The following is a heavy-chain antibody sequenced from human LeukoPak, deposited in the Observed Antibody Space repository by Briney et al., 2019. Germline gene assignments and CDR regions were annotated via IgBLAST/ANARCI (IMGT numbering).Heavy chain of an antibody. J-gene: IGHJ4*02. Sequence: GGSLRLSCAASGFTFSSYEMNWVRQAPGKGLEWVSYISSSGSTIYYADSVKGRFTISRDNAKKSLDLQMNSLRAEDTAVYYCASSYSSDWYSRWTDYWGQGTLVTVSS. V-gene: IGHV3-48*03. CDR1: GFTFSSYE. D-gene: IGHD6-19*01. CDR3: ASSYSSDWYSRWTDY. CDR2: ISSSGSTI.